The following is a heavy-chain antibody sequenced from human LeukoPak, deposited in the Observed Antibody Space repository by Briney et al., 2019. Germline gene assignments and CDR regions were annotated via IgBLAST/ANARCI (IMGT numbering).Heavy chain of an antibody. V-gene: IGHV4-59*01. D-gene: IGHD3-22*01. CDR2: IYYSGST. CDR1: GSSISSYY. J-gene: IGHJ6*02. CDR3: ARETLVSSGYSSFYYYGMDV. Sequence: IPSETLSLTCTVSGSSISSYYWSWIRQPPGKGLEWIGYIYYSGSTNYNPSLKSRVTISVDTSKNQFSLKLSSVTAADTAVYYCARETLVSSGYSSFYYYGMDVWGQGTTVTVSS.